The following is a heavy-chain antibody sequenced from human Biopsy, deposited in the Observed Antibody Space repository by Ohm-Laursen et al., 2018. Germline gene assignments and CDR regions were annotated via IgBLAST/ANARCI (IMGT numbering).Heavy chain of an antibody. V-gene: IGHV1-24*01. D-gene: IGHD1-1*01. CDR3: AADINVWNVNY. Sequence: ASVKVSCKVSGYAVTEFSMHWVRQAPGKGLEWMGGFAPENGKTIYAQKFQGRVTMTEDTSTDTAYMELSSLRSEDTAVYYGAADINVWNVNYWGQGTQVTVSS. CDR2: FAPENGKT. J-gene: IGHJ4*02. CDR1: GYAVTEFS.